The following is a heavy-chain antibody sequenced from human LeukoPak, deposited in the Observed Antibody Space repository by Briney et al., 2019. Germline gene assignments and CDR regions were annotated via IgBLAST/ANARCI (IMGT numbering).Heavy chain of an antibody. Sequence: PSETLSLTRSVSGGSITRSIYSGGWLRPPPGKGLERSGNIYYSGNIYYNPSLKTRLHISRHASNTQFSLKLSSVTAAGTAVYYCARQGRSNYDDNSGYNDYWGQGNMVTVSS. CDR3: ARQGRSNYDDNSGYNDY. CDR2: IYYSGNI. CDR1: GGSITRSIYS. D-gene: IGHD5-12*01. V-gene: IGHV4-39*01. J-gene: IGHJ4*02.